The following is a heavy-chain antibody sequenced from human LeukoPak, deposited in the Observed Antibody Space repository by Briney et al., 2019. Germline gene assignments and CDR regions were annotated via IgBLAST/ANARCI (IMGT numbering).Heavy chain of an antibody. CDR1: GFTFDDYG. Sequence: GGSLRLSCAAAGFTFDDYGMSWVRQAPGKGLEGVSGINWNGGSTGYADSVKGRFTISRDNAKNSLYLQMNSLRAEDTAVYYCATGSQIREADYWGQGTLVTVSS. CDR2: INWNGGST. J-gene: IGHJ4*02. CDR3: ATGSQIREADY. D-gene: IGHD3-10*01. V-gene: IGHV3-20*04.